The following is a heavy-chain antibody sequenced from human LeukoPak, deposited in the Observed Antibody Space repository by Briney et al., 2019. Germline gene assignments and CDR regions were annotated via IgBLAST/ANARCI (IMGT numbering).Heavy chain of an antibody. CDR3: ARDRGIQNMYYFDQ. CDR1: GGSFSGYY. Sequence: SETLSLTCAVYGGSFSGYYWSWIRQPPGKGLEWIGEINHSGSTNYNPSLKSRVTISVDTSKNQFSLKLSSVTAADTAVYYCARDRGIQNMYYFDQWGQGTQVTVSS. D-gene: IGHD6-13*01. J-gene: IGHJ4*02. CDR2: INHSGST. V-gene: IGHV4-34*01.